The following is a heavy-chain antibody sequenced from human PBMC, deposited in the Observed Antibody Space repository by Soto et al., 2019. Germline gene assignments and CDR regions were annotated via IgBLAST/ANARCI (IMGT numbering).Heavy chain of an antibody. J-gene: IGHJ5*02. CDR3: AREKAGWFDP. CDR2: IYYSGST. Sequence: QVQLQESGPGLVKPSETLSLTCTVSGGSISSYYWSWIRQPPGKGLEWIGYIYYSGSTNYNPSLKRRVTISVDTSKNQFSLKLSSVTAADTAVYYCAREKAGWFDPWGQGTLVTVSS. V-gene: IGHV4-59*01. CDR1: GGSISSYY.